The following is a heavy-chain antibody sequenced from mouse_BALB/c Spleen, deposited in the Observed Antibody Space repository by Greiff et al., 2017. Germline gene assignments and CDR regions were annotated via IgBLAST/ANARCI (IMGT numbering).Heavy chain of an antibody. CDR3: ARFSYAMDY. V-gene: IGHV1-14*01. J-gene: IGHJ4*01. CDR2: INPYNDGT. CDR1: GYTFTSYV. Sequence: EVKLMESGPELVKPGASVKMSCKASGYTFTSYVMHWVKQKPGQGLEWIGYINPYNDGTKYNEKFKGKATLTSDKSSSTAYMELSGLTSEDSAVYYCARFSYAMDYWGQGTSVTVSS.